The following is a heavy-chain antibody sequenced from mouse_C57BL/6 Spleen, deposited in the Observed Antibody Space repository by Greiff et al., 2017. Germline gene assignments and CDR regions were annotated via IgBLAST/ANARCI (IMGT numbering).Heavy chain of an antibody. CDR1: GFTFSDYY. CDR2: ISNGGGST. V-gene: IGHV5-12*01. D-gene: IGHD4-1*01. J-gene: IGHJ2*01. Sequence: EVQVVESGGGLVQPGGSLKLSCAASGFTFSDYYMYWVRQTPEKRLEWVAYISNGGGSTYYPDTVKGRFTISRDNAKNTLYLQMSRLKSEDTAMYYCARQTLGYYFDYWGQGTTLTVSS. CDR3: ARQTLGYYFDY.